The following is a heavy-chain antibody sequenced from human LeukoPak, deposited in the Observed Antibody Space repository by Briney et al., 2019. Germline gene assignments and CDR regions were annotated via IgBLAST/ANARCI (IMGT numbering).Heavy chain of an antibody. CDR2: IGSSGSHI. CDR3: ARVGSGGTREDTFDI. J-gene: IGHJ3*02. V-gene: IGHV3-21*01. D-gene: IGHD1-26*01. Sequence: GGSLRLSCAASGFTFSSYSMNWVRQTPGKGLDWVSSIGSSGSHIYYADSVKGRFTISRDNAKNSLYLQMNSLRAEDTAVYYCARVGSGGTREDTFDIWGQGTMVTVSS. CDR1: GFTFSSYS.